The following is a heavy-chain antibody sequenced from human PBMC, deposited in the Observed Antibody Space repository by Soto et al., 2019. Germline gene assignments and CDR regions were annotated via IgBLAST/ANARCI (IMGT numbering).Heavy chain of an antibody. CDR2: ISSSSNTI. Sequence: PGGSLRLSCAASGFTFSSYSTNWVRQAPGKGLEWISYISSSSNTIYYADSVKGRFTISRDNAKNSLYLQMNSLRDEDSAVYSCARAKYSESFTYYYYGMDVWGQGTTVTVSS. V-gene: IGHV3-48*02. CDR1: GFTFSSYS. CDR3: ARAKYSESFTYYYYGMDV. D-gene: IGHD1-26*01. J-gene: IGHJ6*02.